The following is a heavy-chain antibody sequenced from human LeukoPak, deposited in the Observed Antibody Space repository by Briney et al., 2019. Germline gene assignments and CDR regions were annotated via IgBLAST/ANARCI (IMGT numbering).Heavy chain of an antibody. CDR1: GFTFSSYA. CDR3: ARGAMTKVWGRKKGTDV. CDR2: ISYDGSNR. Sequence: GRSLRLSCAASGFTFSSYAINWVRQAPGKGLEWVAFISYDGSNRYYADSVKGRFTISRDNSKNTLYLQMNSLRVEDTAVYYCARGAMTKVWGRKKGTDVWGKGTTVTVSS. J-gene: IGHJ6*04. V-gene: IGHV3-30*04. D-gene: IGHD3-16*01.